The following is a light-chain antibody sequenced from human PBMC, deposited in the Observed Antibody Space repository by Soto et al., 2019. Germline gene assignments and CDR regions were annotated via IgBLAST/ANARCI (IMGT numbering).Light chain of an antibody. V-gene: IGKV1-5*01. Sequence: DIQMTQSPPTLSASVGDRVTITSRASQSISSWLAWYQQKPGKAPKLLIYDASSLESGVPSRFSGSGSGTEFTLTISSLQPGDFATYYCQQYNSYLFTFGPGTKVDIK. CDR1: QSISSW. CDR3: QQYNSYLFT. J-gene: IGKJ3*01. CDR2: DAS.